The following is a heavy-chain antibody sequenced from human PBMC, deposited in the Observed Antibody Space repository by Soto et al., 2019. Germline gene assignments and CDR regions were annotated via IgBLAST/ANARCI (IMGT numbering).Heavy chain of an antibody. Sequence: SETLSLTCTVSGGSISNYYCSWIRQPPGKGLEWIGYIYYSGSTNYNPSLKSRVTISVDTSKNQFSLKLSSVTAADTAVYYCARAGAATLCEYWGQGTLLTVSS. D-gene: IGHD2-15*01. V-gene: IGHV4-59*01. J-gene: IGHJ4*02. CDR1: GGSISNYY. CDR2: IYYSGST. CDR3: ARAGAATLCEY.